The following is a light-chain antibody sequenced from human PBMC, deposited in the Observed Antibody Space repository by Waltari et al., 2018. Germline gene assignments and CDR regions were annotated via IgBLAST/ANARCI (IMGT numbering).Light chain of an antibody. Sequence: QSALTQPASVSGSPGQSITISCTGTSSDVGFYNYVYWYQQHPGKAPQLIIYDVSERPSGVSERFSGSKSSNTASLTISGLQAEDEADYYCNSYAGSSSWVFGGGTKLTVL. CDR1: SSDVGFYNY. V-gene: IGLV2-14*01. CDR3: NSYAGSSSWV. CDR2: DVS. J-gene: IGLJ3*02.